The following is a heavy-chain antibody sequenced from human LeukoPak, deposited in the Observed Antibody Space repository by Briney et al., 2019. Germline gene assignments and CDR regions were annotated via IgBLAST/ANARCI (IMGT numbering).Heavy chain of an antibody. CDR2: IYYGGST. CDR1: GGSISSSSYY. D-gene: IGHD6-13*01. V-gene: IGHV4-39*07. CDR3: ASLYSSSWYWFDP. J-gene: IGHJ5*02. Sequence: PSETLSLTCTVSGGSISSSSYYWGWIRQPPGKGLEWIGSIYYGGSTYYNPSLKSRVTISVDTSKNQFSLKLSSVTAADTAVYYCASLYSSSWYWFDPWGQGTLVTVSS.